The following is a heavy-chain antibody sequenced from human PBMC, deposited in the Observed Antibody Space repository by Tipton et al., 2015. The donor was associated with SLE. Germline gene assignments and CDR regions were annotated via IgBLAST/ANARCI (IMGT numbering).Heavy chain of an antibody. CDR1: GFSFSTFW. CDR2: INPESTTI. CDR3: SRDTFGLYDY. Sequence: GSLRLSCTDSGFSFSTFWMHWVRPVPGKALVWVSRINPESTTITYADSVKGRFTISRDNARSTLYLQMNSLRAEDTAVYYCSRDTFGLYDYWGQGTLVSVGS. J-gene: IGHJ4*02. V-gene: IGHV3-74*01. D-gene: IGHD3-10*01.